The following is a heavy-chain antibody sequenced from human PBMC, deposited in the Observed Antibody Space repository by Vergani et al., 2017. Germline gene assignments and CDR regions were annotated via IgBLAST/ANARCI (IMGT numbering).Heavy chain of an antibody. D-gene: IGHD3-22*01. V-gene: IGHV4-34*10. CDR2: INHSGST. CDR1: FDSIRNLY. J-gene: IGHJ5*02. CDR3: ARCFRDEGMIYGGTVENWFDP. Sequence: QVQLQESGPGLVKSSETLSLTCSVSFDSIRNLYCNWIRQPPGKGLEWIGEINHSGSTNYNPSLKSRVTISVDTSKNQFSLKLSSVTAADTAVYYCARCFRDEGMIYGGTVENWFDPWGQGTLVTVSS.